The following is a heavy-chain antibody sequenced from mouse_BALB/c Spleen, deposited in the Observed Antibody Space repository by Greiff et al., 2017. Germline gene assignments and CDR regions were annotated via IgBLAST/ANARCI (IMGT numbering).Heavy chain of an antibody. V-gene: IGHV14-3*02. CDR1: GFNIKDTY. CDR3: ARSVYYRYENWFAY. J-gene: IGHJ3*01. CDR2: IDPANGNT. D-gene: IGHD2-14*01. Sequence: VQLKESGAELVKPGASVKLSCTASGFNIKDTYMHWVKQRPEQGLEWIGRIDPANGNTKYDPKFQGKATITADTSSNTAYLQLSSLTSEDTAVYYCARSVYYRYENWFAYWGQGTLVTVSA.